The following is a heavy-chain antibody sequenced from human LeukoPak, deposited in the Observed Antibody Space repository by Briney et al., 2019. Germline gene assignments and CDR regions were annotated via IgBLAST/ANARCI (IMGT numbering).Heavy chain of an antibody. D-gene: IGHD6-13*01. CDR2: INANGDTT. CDR3: AKEGRIAAGTGDYFDY. CDR1: GFTFSSYA. Sequence: GGSLRLSCAASGFTFSSYAMSWVRQAPGKGLEGDSGINANGDTTKYADSVKGRFTISRDNSKNTVFLQMNSLRADDTAVYYCAKEGRIAAGTGDYFDYWGQGTLVTVSS. V-gene: IGHV3-23*01. J-gene: IGHJ4*02.